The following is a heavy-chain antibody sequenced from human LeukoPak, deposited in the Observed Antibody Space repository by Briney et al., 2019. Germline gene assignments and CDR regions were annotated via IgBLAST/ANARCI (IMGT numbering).Heavy chain of an antibody. CDR1: GYTLSSYD. D-gene: IGHD3-9*01. V-gene: IGHV1-69*04. CDR3: ARDPFDYDILTGYYMGYYYYGMDV. Sequence: SVKVSCKASGYTLSSYDINWVRQAPGQGLEWMGRIIPILGIANYAQKFQGRVMITADKSTSTAYMELSSLRSEDTAVYYCARDPFDYDILTGYYMGYYYYGMDVWGQGTTVTVSS. CDR2: IIPILGIA. J-gene: IGHJ6*02.